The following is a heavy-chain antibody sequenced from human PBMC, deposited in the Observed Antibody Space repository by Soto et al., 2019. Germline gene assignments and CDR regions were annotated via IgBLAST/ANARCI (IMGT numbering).Heavy chain of an antibody. D-gene: IGHD4-17*01. Sequence: EVQLVESGGGLVQPGRSLRLSCAASGFTFDDYAMHWVRQAPGKGLEWVSGISWNSGSIGYADSVKGRFTISRDNAKNSLYLQMNSLRAEDTALYYCAKDFTTVVTPGFDYWGQGTLVTVSS. V-gene: IGHV3-9*01. CDR1: GFTFDDYA. J-gene: IGHJ4*02. CDR2: ISWNSGSI. CDR3: AKDFTTVVTPGFDY.